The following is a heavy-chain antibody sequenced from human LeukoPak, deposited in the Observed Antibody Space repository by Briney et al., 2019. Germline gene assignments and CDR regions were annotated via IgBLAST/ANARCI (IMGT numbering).Heavy chain of an antibody. CDR1: GGSISSSSYY. D-gene: IGHD3-22*01. Sequence: SETLSLTCTVSGGSISSSSYYWGWIRQPPGKGLEWIGSIYYSGSTYYNPSLKSRVTISVDTSKNQFSLKLSSVTAADTAVYYCARLRSSGYQFFFDYWGQGTLVTVSS. CDR3: ARLRSSGYQFFFDY. V-gene: IGHV4-39*01. CDR2: IYYSGST. J-gene: IGHJ4*02.